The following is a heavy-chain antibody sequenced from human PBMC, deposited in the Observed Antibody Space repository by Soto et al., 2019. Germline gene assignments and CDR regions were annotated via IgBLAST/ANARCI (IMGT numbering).Heavy chain of an antibody. CDR3: ARDPRDSPGAYYYNYYGLDV. D-gene: IGHD2-21*01. CDR1: GFVFSSYG. J-gene: IGHJ6*02. Sequence: GGSVRLSCATSGFVFSSYGMQWVRQAPGKGLEWVAAIWHDGSEKYYADLVKGRFTISRDNSKSTLYLQMNSLRAEDTAVYYCARDPRDSPGAYYYNYYGLDVWGQGTTVTVSS. V-gene: IGHV3-33*01. CDR2: IWHDGSEK.